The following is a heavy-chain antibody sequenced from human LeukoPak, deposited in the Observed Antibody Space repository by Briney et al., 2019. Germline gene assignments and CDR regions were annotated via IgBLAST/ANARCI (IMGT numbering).Heavy chain of an antibody. Sequence: SGTLSLTCTVSGYSISSGYYWGWIRQPPGKGLEWIGSIYHSGSTYYNPSLKSRVTISVDTSKNQFSLKLSSVTAADTAVYYCARAGYDILTGYYRWYYFDYWGQGTLVTVSS. D-gene: IGHD3-9*01. CDR1: GYSISSGYY. CDR2: IYHSGST. J-gene: IGHJ4*02. V-gene: IGHV4-38-2*02. CDR3: ARAGYDILTGYYRWYYFDY.